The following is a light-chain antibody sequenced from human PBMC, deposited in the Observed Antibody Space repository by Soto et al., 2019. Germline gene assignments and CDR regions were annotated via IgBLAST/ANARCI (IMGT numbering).Light chain of an antibody. Sequence: EIVITQSPATLSVSPGERATLYCRASQTISSNLAWYQQKPGKAPRLLIHGASTRATGVPARFSGSGSGTEFTLTISSLQSEDLAVYYCQQYHNWPPQYTFGQGTKLQLK. J-gene: IGKJ2*01. CDR3: QQYHNWPPQYT. V-gene: IGKV3-15*01. CDR2: GAS. CDR1: QTISSN.